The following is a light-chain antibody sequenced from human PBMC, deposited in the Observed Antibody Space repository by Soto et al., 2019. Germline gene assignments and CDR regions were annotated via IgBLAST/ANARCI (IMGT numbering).Light chain of an antibody. J-gene: IGKJ4*01. CDR2: EVS. CDR3: MQASHLPLT. V-gene: IGKV2-29*03. CDR1: QSLLQSGERTY. Sequence: DIVMTPPPLSLSVTPGQTASISCKSSQSLLQSGERTYLYWYLQRAGQPPQLLITEVSTRFSGVPDRFSGSGSGADFTLRISRVEAEDVGVYYCMQASHLPLTFGGGTKVEI.